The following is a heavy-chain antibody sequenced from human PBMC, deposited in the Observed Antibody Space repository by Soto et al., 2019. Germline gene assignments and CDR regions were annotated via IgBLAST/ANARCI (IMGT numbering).Heavy chain of an antibody. CDR3: AHRLEYSSSSWFDP. Sequence: SGPTLVKPTQTLTLTRTFSGFSLSTSGVGVGWIRQPPGKALEWLALIYWDDDKRYSPSLKSRLTITKDTSKNQVVLTMTNMDPVDTATYYCAHRLEYSSSSWFDPWGQGTLVTVSS. J-gene: IGHJ5*02. CDR1: GFSLSTSGVG. CDR2: IYWDDDK. V-gene: IGHV2-5*02. D-gene: IGHD6-6*01.